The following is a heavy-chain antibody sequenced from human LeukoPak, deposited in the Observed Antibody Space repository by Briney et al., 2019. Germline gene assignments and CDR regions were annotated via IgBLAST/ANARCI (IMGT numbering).Heavy chain of an antibody. CDR2: ISGSGATT. J-gene: IGHJ4*02. CDR1: GFTFRTYA. CDR3: ASRLVATGTKYFDY. V-gene: IGHV3-23*01. D-gene: IGHD6-13*01. Sequence: GGSLRLSCAASGFTFRTYAMSWVRQAPGKGLEWVSTISGSGATTYYADSAEGRFTISRDNSKNTLYLQMNSLRADDTAVYYCASRLVATGTKYFDYWGQGTLVTVSS.